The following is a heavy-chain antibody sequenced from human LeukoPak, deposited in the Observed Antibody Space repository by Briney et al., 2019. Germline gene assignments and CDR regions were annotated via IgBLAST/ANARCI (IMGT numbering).Heavy chain of an antibody. Sequence: GGSLRLSCAASGFTFSSYAMSWIRQAPGKGLEWVSYISSSGSTIYYADSVKGRFTISRDNAKNSLYLQMNSLKTEDTAVYYCTRDTSWELLRGYYYGMDVWGQGTTVTVSS. CDR2: ISSSGSTI. J-gene: IGHJ6*02. CDR3: TRDTSWELLRGYYYGMDV. CDR1: GFTFSSYA. V-gene: IGHV3-11*01. D-gene: IGHD1-26*01.